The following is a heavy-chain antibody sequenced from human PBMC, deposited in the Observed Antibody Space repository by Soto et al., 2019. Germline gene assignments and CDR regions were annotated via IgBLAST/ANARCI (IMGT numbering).Heavy chain of an antibody. J-gene: IGHJ3*02. Sequence: QVQLVQSGAEVKKPGSSVKVSCKASGGTFSSYAISWVRQAPGQGLEWMGGIIPIFGTANYAQKFQGRVTITADESTSTAYMELSSLRSEDTAVYYCARDSLPSHGYNWQKDAFDIWGQGTMVTVSS. CDR1: GGTFSSYA. CDR3: ARDSLPSHGYNWQKDAFDI. D-gene: IGHD5-12*01. CDR2: IIPIFGTA. V-gene: IGHV1-69*12.